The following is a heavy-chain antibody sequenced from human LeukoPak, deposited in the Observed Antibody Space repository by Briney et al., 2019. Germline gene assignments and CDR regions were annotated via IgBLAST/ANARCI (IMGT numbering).Heavy chain of an antibody. CDR2: IYHSGST. J-gene: IGHJ4*02. D-gene: IGHD6-13*01. CDR3: ARSIAAAGTLGFN. V-gene: IGHV4-30-2*02. Sequence: SETLSLTCTVSGGSISSGGYYWSWIRQPPGKGLEWIGYIYHSGSTYYNPSLKSRVTISVDRSKNQFSLKLSSVTAADTAVYYCARSIAAAGTLGFNWGQGTLVTVSS. CDR1: GGSISSGGYY.